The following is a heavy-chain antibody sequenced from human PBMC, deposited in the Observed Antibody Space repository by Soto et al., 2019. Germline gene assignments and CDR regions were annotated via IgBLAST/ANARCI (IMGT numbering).Heavy chain of an antibody. CDR3: ARYRGGYCGGDCYWYAFDI. CDR2: IYTSGST. Sequence: QVQLQESGPGLVKPSETLSLTCTVSGGSISSYYWSWIRQPAGKGLEWIGRIYTSGSTNYNPSLKSRVTRSVDTSKNQFSLKLSSVTAADTAVYYFARYRGGYCGGDCYWYAFDIWAQGTMVTVSS. D-gene: IGHD2-21*02. V-gene: IGHV4-4*07. CDR1: GGSISSYY. J-gene: IGHJ3*02.